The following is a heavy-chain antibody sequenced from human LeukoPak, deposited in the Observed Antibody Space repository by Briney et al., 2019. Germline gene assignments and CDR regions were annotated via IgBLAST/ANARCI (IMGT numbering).Heavy chain of an antibody. V-gene: IGHV3-74*01. CDR3: VRGWTTANPAPH. CDR2: IDSDGTTT. Sequence: GGSLRLSCAASGFTFRNYWIHWVRHAPGKGLVWVSRIDSDGTTTNYADSVKGRFTISRDNAENTVHLQMNSLGAEDTAVYYCVRGWTTANPAPHWGQGTLVTVSS. D-gene: IGHD4-11*01. CDR1: GFTFRNYW. J-gene: IGHJ4*02.